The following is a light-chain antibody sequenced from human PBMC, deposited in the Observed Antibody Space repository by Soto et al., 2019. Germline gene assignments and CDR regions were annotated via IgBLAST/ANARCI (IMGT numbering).Light chain of an antibody. CDR2: AAS. CDR1: QSISSY. J-gene: IGKJ4*02. CDR3: QQSYSTPHLT. Sequence: DIQMTPSPSSLSASVGDRVTITCRASQSISSYLNWYQQKPGKAPKLLIYAASSLQSGVPSRFSGSGSGTDFTLTISSLQPEDFATYCWQQSYSTPHLTFGGGTKVEIK. V-gene: IGKV1-39*01.